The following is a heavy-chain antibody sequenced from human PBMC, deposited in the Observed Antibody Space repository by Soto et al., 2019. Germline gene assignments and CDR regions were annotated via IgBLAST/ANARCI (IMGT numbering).Heavy chain of an antibody. J-gene: IGHJ6*02. CDR3: AKEVNPSGGHFYYYYYGMEV. Sequence: LRLSCAASGFTFSSYAMSWVRQAPGKGLEWVSAISGSGGSTYYADSVKGRFTISRDNAKNTLYLQMNSLRAEDTAVYYCAKEVNPSGGHFYYYYYGMEVWCQGTTVTVSS. CDR2: ISGSGGST. CDR1: GFTFSSYA. D-gene: IGHD1-26*01. V-gene: IGHV3-23*01.